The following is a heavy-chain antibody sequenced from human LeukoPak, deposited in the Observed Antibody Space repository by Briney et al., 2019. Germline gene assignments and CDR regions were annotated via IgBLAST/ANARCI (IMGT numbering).Heavy chain of an antibody. CDR3: ARLTYYYDSSGFDY. Sequence: SETLSLTCTVSGGSISSYYWSWIRQPPGKGLEWIGYIYYGGSTNYNPSLKSRVTISVDTSKNQFSLKLSSVTAADTAVYYCARLTYYYDSSGFDYWGQGTLVTVSS. J-gene: IGHJ4*02. CDR1: GGSISSYY. D-gene: IGHD3-22*01. CDR2: IYYGGST. V-gene: IGHV4-59*01.